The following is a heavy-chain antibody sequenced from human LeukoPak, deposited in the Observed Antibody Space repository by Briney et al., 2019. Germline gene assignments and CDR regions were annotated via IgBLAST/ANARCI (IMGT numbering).Heavy chain of an antibody. V-gene: IGHV5-51*01. CDR3: ARRGPGSSTPFDP. CDR1: GYSFTSYW. D-gene: IGHD2-2*01. J-gene: IGHJ5*02. CDR2: IYPSDSDT. Sequence: PGESLKISCKGSGYSFTSYWIGWVRPMPGKGLEWMGIIYPSDSDTRYSPSFQGKVTISADKSISTAYLQWSSLKASDTAMYYCARRGPGSSTPFDPWGQGTLVTVSS.